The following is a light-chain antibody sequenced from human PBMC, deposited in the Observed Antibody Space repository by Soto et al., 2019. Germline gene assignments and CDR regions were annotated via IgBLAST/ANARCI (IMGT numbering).Light chain of an antibody. Sequence: EIVLSQSPGTLSLSPGERATLSCRASQSVSSIYLAWYQQKPGQAPRLLIYGASSRPTGIPDRFSGSGSGPDFTLTISRLEPEDFAVYFCQHYGDSPWTFGQGTKVDIK. CDR2: GAS. V-gene: IGKV3-20*01. CDR1: QSVSSIY. CDR3: QHYGDSPWT. J-gene: IGKJ1*01.